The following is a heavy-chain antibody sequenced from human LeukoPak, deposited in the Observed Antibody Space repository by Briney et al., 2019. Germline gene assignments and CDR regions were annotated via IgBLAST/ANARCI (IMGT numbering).Heavy chain of an antibody. CDR2: ISYGGSNK. CDR1: GFTFSSYG. V-gene: IGHV3-30*18. D-gene: IGHD2-2*01. CDR3: VKEGSSYYYGMDV. Sequence: GGSLRLSCAASGFTFSSYGMHWVRQAPGKGLEWVAVISYGGSNKYYADSVKGRFTISRDNSKNTLYLQMSSLRGEDTAVYYCVKEGSSYYYGMDVWGQGTTVTVSS. J-gene: IGHJ6*02.